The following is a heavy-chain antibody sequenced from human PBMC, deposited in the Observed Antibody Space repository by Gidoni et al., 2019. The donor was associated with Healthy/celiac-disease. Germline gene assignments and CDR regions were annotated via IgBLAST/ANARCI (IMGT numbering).Heavy chain of an antibody. Sequence: EVQLVESWGGLVKPRGSLRLSCAASGFTFRSYSMNWVRQATGKGLEWVSSISSSSSYIYYADSVKGRFTISRDNAKNSLYLQMNSLRAEDTAVYYCARDGDPPSGMDVWGQGTTVTVSS. CDR1: GFTFRSYS. CDR3: ARDGDPPSGMDV. V-gene: IGHV3-21*01. CDR2: ISSSSSYI. D-gene: IGHD3-3*01. J-gene: IGHJ6*02.